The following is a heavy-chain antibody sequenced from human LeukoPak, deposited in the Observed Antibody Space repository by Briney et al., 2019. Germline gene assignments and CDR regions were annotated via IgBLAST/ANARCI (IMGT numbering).Heavy chain of an antibody. CDR2: IYTSGST. J-gene: IGHJ4*02. CDR3: ARAIAAAGTGYFDY. Sequence: SQTLSLTCTVSGGSISSGSYYWSWIRQPAGKGLEWIGRIYTSGSTNYNPSLKSRVTISVDTSKNQFSLKLSSVTAADTAVYYCARAIAAAGTGYFDYWGQGTLVTVSS. D-gene: IGHD6-13*01. V-gene: IGHV4-61*02. CDR1: GGSISSGSYY.